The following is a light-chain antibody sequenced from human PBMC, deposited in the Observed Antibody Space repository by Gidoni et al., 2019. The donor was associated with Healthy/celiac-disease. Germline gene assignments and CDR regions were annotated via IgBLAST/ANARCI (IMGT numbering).Light chain of an antibody. CDR1: QGISSY. J-gene: IGKJ3*01. V-gene: IGKV1-9*01. CDR3: QQLNSYPDT. CDR2: AAS. Sequence: DTQLTQSPSFLSASVGDRVTITCRASQGISSYLAWYQQKPGKAPKLLIYAASPLRSGVPSRFSGSGTETEFTLTISSLQPEDFATYYCQQLNSYPDTFGPGTKVDIK.